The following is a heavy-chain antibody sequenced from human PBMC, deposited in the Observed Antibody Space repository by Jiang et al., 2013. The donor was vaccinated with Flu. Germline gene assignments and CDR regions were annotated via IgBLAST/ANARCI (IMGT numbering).Heavy chain of an antibody. CDR2: ISAYNGNT. J-gene: IGHJ4*02. D-gene: IGHD6-13*01. CDR3: ARFRAQWGLVPLGSDY. Sequence: SGAEVKKPGASVKVSCKASGYTFTSYGISWVRQAPGQGLEWMGWISAYNGNTNYAQKLQGRVTMTTDTSTSTAYMELRSLRSDDTAVYYCARFRAQWGLVPLGSDYWGQGTLVTVSS. V-gene: IGHV1-18*04. CDR1: GYTFTSYG.